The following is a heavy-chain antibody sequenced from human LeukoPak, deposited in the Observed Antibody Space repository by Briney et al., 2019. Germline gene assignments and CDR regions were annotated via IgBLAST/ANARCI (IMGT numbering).Heavy chain of an antibody. CDR3: ARGVEMATMFWLGSFQQLFGY. V-gene: IGHV1-2*06. CDR1: GYTFTSYS. J-gene: IGHJ4*02. CDR2: INPNSGGT. D-gene: IGHD5-24*01. Sequence: ASVKVSCKASGYTFTSYSMHWVRQAPGQGLEWMGRINPNSGGTNYAQKFQGRVTMTRDTSISTAYKELSRLRSHDTAVYYCARGVEMATMFWLGSFQQLFGYWGQGTLVSVFS.